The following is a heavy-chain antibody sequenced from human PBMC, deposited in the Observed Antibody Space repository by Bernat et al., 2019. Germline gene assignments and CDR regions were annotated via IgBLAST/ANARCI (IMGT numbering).Heavy chain of an antibody. CDR2: IWSDGNNK. D-gene: IGHD3-22*01. Sequence: QVQLVESGGGVVQPGTSLTLSCATSGFTSTTYGIHWVRQAPGKGLEWVAVIWSDGNNKYYVNSVKGRFTISRDNSESTVYLQMNSLGAEDSAVYYCARGNDGSSHYDQFDYWGQGTLVTVSS. CDR3: ARGNDGSSHYDQFDY. CDR1: GFTSTTYG. J-gene: IGHJ4*02. V-gene: IGHV3-33*01.